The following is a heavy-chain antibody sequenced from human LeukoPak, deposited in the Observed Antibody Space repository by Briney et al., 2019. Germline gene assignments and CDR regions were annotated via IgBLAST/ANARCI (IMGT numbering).Heavy chain of an antibody. CDR2: IKQDGSEK. D-gene: IGHD4-17*01. CDR3: ARDIGGYGDYFFDY. J-gene: IGHJ4*02. CDR1: GFTFSSYW. Sequence: GGSLRLSCAASGFTFSSYWMSWVRQAPGKGLEWVANIKQDGSEKYYVDSVKGRFTISRDNAKNSLYLQMNSLRAEDTAVYYCARDIGGYGDYFFDYWGQGTLVTVSS. V-gene: IGHV3-7*01.